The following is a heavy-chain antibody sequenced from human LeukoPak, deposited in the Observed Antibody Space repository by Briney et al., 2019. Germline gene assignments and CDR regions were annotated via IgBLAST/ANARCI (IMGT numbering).Heavy chain of an antibody. Sequence: ASVKVSCKASGYTFTSYDINWVRQATGQGLEWMGWMNPNSGNTGYAQKFQGRVTITRNTSISTAYMELRSLRAEDTAVYYCARQVGWNYFSGFGYWGQGTLVTVSS. V-gene: IGHV1-8*03. D-gene: IGHD1-7*01. CDR3: ARQVGWNYFSGFGY. J-gene: IGHJ4*02. CDR1: GYTFTSYD. CDR2: MNPNSGNT.